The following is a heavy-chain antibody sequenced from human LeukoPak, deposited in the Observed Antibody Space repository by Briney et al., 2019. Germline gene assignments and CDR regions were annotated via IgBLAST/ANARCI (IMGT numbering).Heavy chain of an antibody. CDR3: AGYGFYPY. Sequence: PGGSLRLSCAASGFTVSTYDMHWVRQAPGEGQEWIAYFGISGTIYYADSVRGRFTISRDSAKNSLHLEMNSLRVDDTAIYYCAGYGFYPYWGQGTPVTVSS. J-gene: IGHJ4*02. CDR1: GFTVSTYD. CDR2: FGISGTI. V-gene: IGHV3-48*01. D-gene: IGHD5-18*01.